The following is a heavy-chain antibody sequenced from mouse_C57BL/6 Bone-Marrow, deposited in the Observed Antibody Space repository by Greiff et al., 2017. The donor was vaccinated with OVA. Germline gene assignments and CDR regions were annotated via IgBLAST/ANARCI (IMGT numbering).Heavy chain of an antibody. V-gene: IGHV3-6*01. J-gene: IGHJ1*03. Sequence: EVHLVESGPGLVKPSQSLSLTCSVTGYSITSGYYWNWIRQFPGNKLEWMGYISYDGSNNYNPSLKNRISITRDTSKNQFFLKLNSVTTEDTATYYCARDSSESHWYFDVWGTGTTVTVSS. D-gene: IGHD3-2*02. CDR3: ARDSSESHWYFDV. CDR2: ISYDGSN. CDR1: GYSITSGYY.